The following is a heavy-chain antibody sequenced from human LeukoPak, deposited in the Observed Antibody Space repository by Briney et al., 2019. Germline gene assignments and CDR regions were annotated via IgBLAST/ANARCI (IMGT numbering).Heavy chain of an antibody. CDR1: GYTFTSYY. D-gene: IGHD3-16*01. CDR3: VSMITFGGVSY. J-gene: IGHJ4*02. Sequence: ASVKVSCKASGYTFTSYYMHWVRQAPGQGLEWMGIINPSGGSTSYAQKFQGRVTMTTDTFTSTAYMELRSLRSDDTAVYYCVSMITFGGVSYWGQGTLVTVSS. V-gene: IGHV1-46*03. CDR2: INPSGGST.